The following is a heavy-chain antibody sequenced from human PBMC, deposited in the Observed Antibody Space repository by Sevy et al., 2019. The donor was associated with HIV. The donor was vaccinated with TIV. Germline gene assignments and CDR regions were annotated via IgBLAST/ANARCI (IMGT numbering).Heavy chain of an antibody. CDR1: GGTFSSYG. J-gene: IGHJ4*02. Sequence: ASVKVSCKASGGTFSSYGISWVRQAPGQGLEWMGGITPILGTVNYAQKFQGRVTITADESTKTAYVQLSSLRSEDTAVYYCARGGGNGWYYFDYWGQETLVTVSS. V-gene: IGHV1-69*13. CDR2: ITPILGTV. CDR3: ARGGGNGWYYFDY. D-gene: IGHD6-19*01.